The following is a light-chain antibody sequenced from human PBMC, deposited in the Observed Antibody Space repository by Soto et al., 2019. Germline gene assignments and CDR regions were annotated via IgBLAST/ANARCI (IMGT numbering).Light chain of an antibody. CDR2: GNS. V-gene: IGLV1-40*01. Sequence: QAVVTQPPSVSGAPGQRVTISCTGSSSNIGAGYDVHWYQQLPGTAPKLLIYGNSNRPSGVPDRFSGSKSGTSASLVITGLQAEDEADYYCQAYDSSLIGWVFGGGTELTVL. J-gene: IGLJ3*02. CDR1: SSNIGAGYD. CDR3: QAYDSSLIGWV.